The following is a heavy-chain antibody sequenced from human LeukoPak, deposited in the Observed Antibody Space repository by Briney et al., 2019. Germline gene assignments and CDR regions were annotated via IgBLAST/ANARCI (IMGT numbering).Heavy chain of an antibody. CDR1: AGIFTSYC. J-gene: IGHJ4*02. D-gene: IGHD5-24*01. Sequence: GESLQSSSNGSAGIFTSYCTGRVGRLPGEDRVWMGIIYPGDSDTRYSPSFQGQVTISADKSITTAYLQWSSLKASDTAMYYCARLLAEMDYFDYWGQGTLVTVSS. CDR3: ARLLAEMDYFDY. V-gene: IGHV5-51*01. CDR2: IYPGDSDT.